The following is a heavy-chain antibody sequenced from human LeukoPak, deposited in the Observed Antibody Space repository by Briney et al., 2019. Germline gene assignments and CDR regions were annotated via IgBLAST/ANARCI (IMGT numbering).Heavy chain of an antibody. Sequence: KPSETLSLTCTVSGGSISSYYWSWIRQPPGKGLEWIGYIYYSGSTNYNPSLKSRVTISVDTSKNQFSLKLSSVTAAHTAVYYCARSYGGNSLPSTVDYWGQGTLVTVSS. CDR2: IYYSGST. V-gene: IGHV4-59*01. CDR1: GGSISSYY. J-gene: IGHJ4*02. CDR3: ARSYGGNSLPSTVDY. D-gene: IGHD4-23*01.